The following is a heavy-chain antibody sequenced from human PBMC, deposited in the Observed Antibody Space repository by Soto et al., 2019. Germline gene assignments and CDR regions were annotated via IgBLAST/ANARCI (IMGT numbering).Heavy chain of an antibody. J-gene: IGHJ4*02. V-gene: IGHV3-23*01. CDR2: LSGTGDST. Sequence: GGSLRLSCAASGFTFSSYAMSWVRQAPGKGLEWVSALSGTGDSTDYANSVKGRFTISRDDSKTTLYLQMSSLRAEDTAVYYCAREGINNYNEYYFDSWGQGTVVTVSS. CDR3: AREGINNYNEYYFDS. D-gene: IGHD4-4*01. CDR1: GFTFSSYA.